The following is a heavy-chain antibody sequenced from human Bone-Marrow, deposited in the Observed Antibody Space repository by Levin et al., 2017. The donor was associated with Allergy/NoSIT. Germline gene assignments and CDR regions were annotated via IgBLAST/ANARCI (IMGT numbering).Heavy chain of an antibody. D-gene: IGHD1-26*01. J-gene: IGHJ4*02. V-gene: IGHV1-18*01. CDR3: ATLVGASAGNY. CDR2: ISPANGHT. CDR1: GHIFGTYA. Sequence: ASVKVSCKASGHIFGTYALSWVRQAPGQGLEWLGWISPANGHTSYGQRFQDRVTMTTDTSTTTAYMELMTLTSDDTAVYYCATLVGASAGNYWGQGTLVIVSS.